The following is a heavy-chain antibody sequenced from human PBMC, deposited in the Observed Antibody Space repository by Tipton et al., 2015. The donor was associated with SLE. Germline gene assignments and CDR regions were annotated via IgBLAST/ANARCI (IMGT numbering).Heavy chain of an antibody. CDR2: INHSGST. V-gene: IGHV4-34*01. D-gene: IGHD1-14*01. Sequence: TLSLTCAVYGGSFSGYYWSWIRQPPGKGLEWIGEINHSGSTNYNPSLKSRVTISVDTSKNQFSPKLSSVTAADTAVYYCASITKYYYYGMDVWGQGTTVTVSS. CDR3: ASITKYYYYGMDV. CDR1: GGSFSGYY. J-gene: IGHJ6*02.